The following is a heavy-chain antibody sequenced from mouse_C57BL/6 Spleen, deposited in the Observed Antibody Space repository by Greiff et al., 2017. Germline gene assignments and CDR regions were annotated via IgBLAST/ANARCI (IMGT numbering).Heavy chain of an antibody. CDR3: AVDYYGSCWGCYAWDY. CDR2: IDPSDSGT. CDR1: GYTFTSYW. V-gene: IGHV1-52*01. Sequence: QVQLQQPGAELVRPGSSVKLSCKASGYTFTSYWMHWVKQRPIQGLEWIGNIDPSDSGTTYNQKFKDKATLTVDKSSSPAYMQLSSLTSEDSAVYYCAVDYYGSCWGCYAWDYWGQGTSVTVSS. J-gene: IGHJ4*01. D-gene: IGHD1-1*01.